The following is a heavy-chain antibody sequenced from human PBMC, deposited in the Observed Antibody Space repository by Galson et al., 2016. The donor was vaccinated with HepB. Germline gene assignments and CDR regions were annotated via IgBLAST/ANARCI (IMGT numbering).Heavy chain of an antibody. CDR2: ISGDDRNT. V-gene: IGHV3-23*01. CDR1: RFTFSTYP. Sequence: SLRLSCAASRFTFSTYPMSWVRQAPGKGLEWVSTISGDDRNTHYADSVKGRSTISRDNSKNTLYLQMISLRAEDTAVYYCAAWRKFHFDYWRQGTLVTVSS. CDR3: AAWRKFHFDY. J-gene: IGHJ4*02. D-gene: IGHD5-24*01.